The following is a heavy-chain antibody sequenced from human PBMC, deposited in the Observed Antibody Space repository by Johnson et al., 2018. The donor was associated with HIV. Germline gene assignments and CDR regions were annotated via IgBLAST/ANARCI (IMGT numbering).Heavy chain of an antibody. Sequence: VQLVESGGGVVQPGRALRLSCAAPGFTFSSYAIHLVPQAPGQGLEGVAVISYDGSNKYYADYVKGRITISRDNSNNMVYLQMDSLRPEDTAVYYCARDGRDLVTRGAFDIWGQGTVVTVSS. CDR2: ISYDGSNK. CDR3: ARDGRDLVTRGAFDI. CDR1: GFTFSSYA. J-gene: IGHJ3*02. D-gene: IGHD5-18*01. V-gene: IGHV3-30*14.